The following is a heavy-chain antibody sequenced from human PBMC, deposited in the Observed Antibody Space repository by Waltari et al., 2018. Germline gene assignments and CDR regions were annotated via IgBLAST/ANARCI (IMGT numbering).Heavy chain of an antibody. V-gene: IGHV1-46*01. J-gene: IGHJ5*02. CDR2: INPRGGTT. Sequence: QVQLVQSGAEVTKPGASVKVSCTASGSTFTSYYMHWVRQAPGQGLEWMGLINPRGGTTTYAQKFQGRVTMTRETSTSIVYMELSSLRSEDTAVYYCAIYSSGWYPWGQGTLVTVSS. CDR3: AIYSSGWYP. CDR1: GSTFTSYY. D-gene: IGHD6-19*01.